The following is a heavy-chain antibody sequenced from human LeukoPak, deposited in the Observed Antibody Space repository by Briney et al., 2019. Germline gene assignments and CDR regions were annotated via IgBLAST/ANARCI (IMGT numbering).Heavy chain of an antibody. Sequence: GESLRISCKGSGYNFTNYWISWVRQMPGKGLEWMGRIDPSNSYTNYSPPFQGHVTISADRSISTAYLQWNSLKASDTAMYCCARHADYHILTGFDYWGQGTLVTVSS. J-gene: IGHJ4*02. D-gene: IGHD3-9*01. CDR2: IDPSNSYT. V-gene: IGHV5-10-1*01. CDR3: ARHADYHILTGFDY. CDR1: GYNFTNYW.